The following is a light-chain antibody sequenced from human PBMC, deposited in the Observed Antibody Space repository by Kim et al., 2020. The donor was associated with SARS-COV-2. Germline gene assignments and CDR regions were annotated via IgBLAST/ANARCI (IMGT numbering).Light chain of an antibody. CDR2: EVI. CDR1: SCDVGAYNY. CDR3: SSYAGNNNVI. Sequence: GKSVALSCTGTSCDVGAYNYVSWYQQHPGQAPKLMIYEVIKRPSGVPDRFSGSKSGNTASLTVSGLQAEDEADYYCSSYAGNNNVIFGGGTQLTVL. V-gene: IGLV2-8*01. J-gene: IGLJ2*01.